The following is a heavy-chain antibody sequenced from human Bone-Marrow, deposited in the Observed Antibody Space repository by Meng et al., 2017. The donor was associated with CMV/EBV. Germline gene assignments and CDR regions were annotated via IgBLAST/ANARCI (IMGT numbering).Heavy chain of an antibody. CDR3: GRHGAQRLYIDY. V-gene: IGHV5-51*01. Sequence: GESLKISCRASGNSFMTYWIGWVRQMPGKGLEWMGIVYPGDSDARYSLSFQGQVTISVDKSISTAYLQWSSLKASDSAIYYCGRHGAQRLYIDYWGQGTPVTFSS. CDR2: VYPGDSDA. D-gene: IGHD3-16*01. J-gene: IGHJ4*02. CDR1: GNSFMTYW.